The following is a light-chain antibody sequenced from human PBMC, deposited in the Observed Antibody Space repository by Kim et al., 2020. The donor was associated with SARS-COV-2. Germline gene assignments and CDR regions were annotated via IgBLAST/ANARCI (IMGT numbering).Light chain of an antibody. J-gene: IGLJ3*02. CDR3: QAWDSSTAV. Sequence: SYELTQPPSVSVSPGQTASITCFGDKLGDNYVSWYQQRPGQSPVVVIYQDTNRPSGIPERFSGSNSGNTATLTISGPQAMDEADYYCQAWDSSTAVFGGG. CDR2: QDT. V-gene: IGLV3-1*01. CDR1: KLGDNY.